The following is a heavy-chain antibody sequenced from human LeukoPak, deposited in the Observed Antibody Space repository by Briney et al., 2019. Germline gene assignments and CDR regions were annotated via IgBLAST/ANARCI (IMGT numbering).Heavy chain of an antibody. CDR2: IGSSGSTM. Sequence: AGGSLRLSCAASGFTFSSYSMNWVRQAPGKRLEWVSYIGSSGSTMYYADSVKGRFTISRDNAKNSLYLQMNSLRDEDTAVYYCTSTIGAGGTSLDYWGQGTLVTVSS. J-gene: IGHJ4*02. CDR1: GFTFSSYS. V-gene: IGHV3-48*02. CDR3: TSTIGAGGTSLDY. D-gene: IGHD6-13*01.